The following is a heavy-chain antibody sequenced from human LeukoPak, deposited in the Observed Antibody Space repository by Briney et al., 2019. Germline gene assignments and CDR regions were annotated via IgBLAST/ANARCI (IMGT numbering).Heavy chain of an antibody. D-gene: IGHD4-23*01. CDR1: CGSFSGDY. Sequence: SETLSLTYAVYCGSFSGDYWSWIRQPPGEWLEWIGVINHSGSTNYNPSLKSRVTISVDTSKNQFSLKLSSVTAADTAVYYCARGYGGNSGYYYYYMDVWGKGTTVTVSS. CDR3: ARGYGGNSGYYYYYMDV. V-gene: IGHV4-34*01. J-gene: IGHJ6*03. CDR2: INHSGST.